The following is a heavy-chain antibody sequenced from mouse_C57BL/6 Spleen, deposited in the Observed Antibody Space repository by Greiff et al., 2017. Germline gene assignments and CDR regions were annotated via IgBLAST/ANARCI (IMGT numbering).Heavy chain of an antibody. Sequence: EVQGVESEGGLVQPGSSMKLSCTASGFTFSDYYMAWVRQIPGKGLEWIANINYEGSSTYYLDSLKGRFIISGGKAKNKLYLQMISLKSEDTASCYCARGTTVVFDYWGQGTTLTVSS. D-gene: IGHD1-1*01. CDR3: ARGTTVVFDY. CDR2: INYEGSST. V-gene: IGHV5-16*01. J-gene: IGHJ2*01. CDR1: GFTFSDYY.